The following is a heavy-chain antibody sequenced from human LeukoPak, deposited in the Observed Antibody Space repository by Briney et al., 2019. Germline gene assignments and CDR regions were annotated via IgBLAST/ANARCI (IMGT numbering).Heavy chain of an antibody. J-gene: IGHJ4*02. CDR3: ARGTDYYDSSGYWGPIDY. CDR2: INPSGGST. D-gene: IGHD3-22*01. Sequence: GASVKVSCKASGYTFTSYYMHWVRQAPGQGLEWMGIINPSGGSTSYAQKFQGRVTMTRDMSTSTVYMELSSLRSEDTAVYYCARGTDYYDSSGYWGPIDYWGQGTLVTVSS. V-gene: IGHV1-46*01. CDR1: GYTFTSYY.